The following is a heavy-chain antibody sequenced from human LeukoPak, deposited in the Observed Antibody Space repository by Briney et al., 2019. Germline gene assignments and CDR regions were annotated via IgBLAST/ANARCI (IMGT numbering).Heavy chain of an antibody. Sequence: PGGSLRPSCSDSESILSTYAVNWVRQAPGRGLEWVSSISPSGSAIFYAGSVKGRFTISRDNAKNSLYLQMNSLRAEDTAVYYCARPKYRSGYSYGYVWPPLHPFDYWGQGTLVTVSS. J-gene: IGHJ4*02. V-gene: IGHV3-21*01. D-gene: IGHD5-18*01. CDR3: ARPKYRSGYSYGYVWPPLHPFDY. CDR2: ISPSGSAI. CDR1: ESILSTYA.